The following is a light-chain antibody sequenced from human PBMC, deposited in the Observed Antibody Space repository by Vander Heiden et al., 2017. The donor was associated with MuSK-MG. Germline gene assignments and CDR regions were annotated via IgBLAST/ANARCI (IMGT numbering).Light chain of an antibody. Sequence: QSALTQPASVSGSPGQSITISCTGTSSDVGGYNYVSWYHQHPGKAPKLMIYEVSNRPSGVSNRFSGSKSGNTASLTISGLQAEDEADYYCISYTSISTYVFGTGTKVTVL. CDR1: SSDVGGYNY. V-gene: IGLV2-14*01. CDR3: ISYTSISTYV. CDR2: EVS. J-gene: IGLJ1*01.